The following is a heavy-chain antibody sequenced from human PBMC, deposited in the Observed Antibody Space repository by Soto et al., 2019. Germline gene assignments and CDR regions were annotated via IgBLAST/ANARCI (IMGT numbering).Heavy chain of an antibody. CDR2: IKQDGSEK. CDR1: GFTFSSYW. Sequence: GGSLRLSCAASGFTFSSYWMSWVRQAPGKGLEWVANIKQDGSEKYYVDSVKGRFTISRDNAKNSLYLQMNSLRAEDTAVYYCARDPHVLLWFGELFETYYFDYWGQGTLVTVSS. J-gene: IGHJ4*02. D-gene: IGHD3-10*01. V-gene: IGHV3-7*01. CDR3: ARDPHVLLWFGELFETYYFDY.